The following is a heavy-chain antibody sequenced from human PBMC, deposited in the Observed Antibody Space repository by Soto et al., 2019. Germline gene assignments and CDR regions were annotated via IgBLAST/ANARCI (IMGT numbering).Heavy chain of an antibody. J-gene: IGHJ6*02. Sequence: GASVKVSWKASGGTFSSYAISWGRQAPGQGLEWMGGIIPIFGTANYAQKFQGRVTITADESTSTAYMELSSLRSEDTAVYYCARGNGSYYNPYYGMDVWGQGTTVTVSS. CDR2: IIPIFGTA. CDR3: ARGNGSYYNPYYGMDV. V-gene: IGHV1-69*13. CDR1: GGTFSSYA. D-gene: IGHD1-26*01.